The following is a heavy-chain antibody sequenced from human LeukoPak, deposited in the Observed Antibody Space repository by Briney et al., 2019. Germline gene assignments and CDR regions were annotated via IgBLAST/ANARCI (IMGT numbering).Heavy chain of an antibody. J-gene: IGHJ4*02. CDR2: ISGSGGST. D-gene: IGHD4-11*01. Sequence: GGSLRLSCAASGFTFSSYAMSWVRQAPRKGLEWVTAISGSGGSTYYADSVKGRFTISRDNSKNTLYLQMNSLRAEDTAVYYCAKGGLQTLFYWGQGTLVTVSS. V-gene: IGHV3-23*01. CDR3: AKGGLQTLFY. CDR1: GFTFSSYA.